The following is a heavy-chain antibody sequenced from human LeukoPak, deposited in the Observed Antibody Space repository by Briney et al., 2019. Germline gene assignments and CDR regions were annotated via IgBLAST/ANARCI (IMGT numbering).Heavy chain of an antibody. CDR2: ISSSSTTI. CDR1: GFNFISYE. Sequence: PGGSLRLSCAASGFNFISYEMNWVRQAPGKGLEWVSYISSSSTTIYYADSVKGRFTISRDDSKNTLYLQMNSLRAEDTAVYYCAKCGDLLGELSSWGQGTLVTVSS. D-gene: IGHD3-16*02. CDR3: AKCGDLLGELSS. J-gene: IGHJ5*02. V-gene: IGHV3-48*03.